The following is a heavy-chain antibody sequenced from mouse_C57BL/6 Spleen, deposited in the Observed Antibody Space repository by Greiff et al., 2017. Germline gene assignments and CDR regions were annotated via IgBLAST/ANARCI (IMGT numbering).Heavy chain of an antibody. J-gene: IGHJ2*01. V-gene: IGHV1-15*01. CDR1: GYTFTDYE. D-gene: IGHD2-1*01. CDR3: TRSYGKFDY. Sequence: QVQLQQSGAELVRPGASVTLSCKASGYTFTDYEMHWVKQTPVHGLEWIGAIDPETGGTAYNQKFKGKAILTADKSSSTAYMELRSLTSEDSAVYYCTRSYGKFDYWGQGTTRTVSS. CDR2: IDPETGGT.